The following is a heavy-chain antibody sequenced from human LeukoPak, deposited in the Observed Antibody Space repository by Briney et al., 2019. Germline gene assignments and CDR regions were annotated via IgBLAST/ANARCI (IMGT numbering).Heavy chain of an antibody. CDR1: GFTFSSYS. D-gene: IGHD2/OR15-2a*01. V-gene: IGHV3-21*01. Sequence: GGSLRLSCAASGFTFSSYSMNWVRQAPGKGLEWVSSISGSSSYIYYADSVKGRFTISRDNAKNSLYLQMNSLRAEDTAVYYCAKFPRNYFMIHTQSYFDYWAQEPLATAPS. CDR2: ISGSSSYI. CDR3: AKFPRNYFMIHTQSYFDY. J-gene: IGHJ4*02.